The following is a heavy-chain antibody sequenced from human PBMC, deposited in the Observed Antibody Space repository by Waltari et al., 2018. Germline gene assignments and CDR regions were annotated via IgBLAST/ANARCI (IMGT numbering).Heavy chain of an antibody. CDR1: GYSFTSYW. J-gene: IGHJ4*02. V-gene: IGHV5-51*01. Sequence: EVQLVQSGAEVKKPGESLKISCKGSGYSFTSYWIGWVRQMPGKGLEWMGIIYPGDSDTSYSPSFQGQVTISADKSISTAYLQWSSLKASDTAMYYCARHQYYYDSSGYLYYFDYWGQGTLVTVSS. D-gene: IGHD3-22*01. CDR3: ARHQYYYDSSGYLYYFDY. CDR2: IYPGDSDT.